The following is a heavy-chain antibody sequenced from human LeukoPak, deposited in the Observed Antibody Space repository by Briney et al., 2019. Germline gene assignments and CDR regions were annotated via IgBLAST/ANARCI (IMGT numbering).Heavy chain of an antibody. J-gene: IGHJ4*02. CDR1: GFTFSSYG. CDR3: ARGSGSNDY. CDR2: IKQDGSEK. Sequence: GGSLRLSCAASGFTFSSYGMHWVRQAPGKGLEWVANIKQDGSEKYYVDSVKGRFTISRDNAKNSLYLQMNSLRAEDTAVYYCARGSGSNDYWGQGTLVTVSS. V-gene: IGHV3-7*04. D-gene: IGHD3-10*01.